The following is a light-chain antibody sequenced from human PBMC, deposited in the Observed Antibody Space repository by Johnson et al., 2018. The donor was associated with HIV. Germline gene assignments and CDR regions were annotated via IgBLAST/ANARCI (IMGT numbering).Light chain of an antibody. CDR2: ENT. Sequence: HSVLTQPPSVSAAPGQKVTISCSGSSSNIGNKYVSWYQQLPGTATKLLIYENTKRPSGIPDRFSGSKYGTSATLGIPQLHTGYEADYYCGTWDSSLSAEVFGTGTKVTVL. CDR3: GTWDSSLSAEV. CDR1: SSNIGNKY. J-gene: IGLJ1*01. V-gene: IGLV1-51*02.